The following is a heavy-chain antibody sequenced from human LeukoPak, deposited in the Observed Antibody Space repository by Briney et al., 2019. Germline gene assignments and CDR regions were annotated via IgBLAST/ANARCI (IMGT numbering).Heavy chain of an antibody. CDR2: IKKDGSEK. D-gene: IGHD5-12*01. V-gene: IGHV3-7*03. Sequence: GGSLRLSCAASGFTFSSYWMSWVRQAPGKGLEWVANIKKDGSEKYYVDSVKGRFTISRDNTKNSLYLQMNSLRAEDTAVYYCARYPNIVAGNYFDYWGQGTLVTVSS. CDR3: ARYPNIVAGNYFDY. J-gene: IGHJ4*02. CDR1: GFTFSSYW.